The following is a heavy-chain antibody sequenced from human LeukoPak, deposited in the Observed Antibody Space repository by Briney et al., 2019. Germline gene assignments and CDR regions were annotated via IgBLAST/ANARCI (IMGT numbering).Heavy chain of an antibody. CDR1: GFTFSSYA. J-gene: IGHJ4*02. Sequence: GGSLRLSCAASGFTFSSYAMSWGRQAPGKGLEWVSAISGSGGSTYYADSVKGRFTISRDNSKNTLYLQMNSLRAEDTAVYYCAKHPRTYCSSTSCYGGLDYWGQGTLVTVSS. V-gene: IGHV3-23*01. CDR2: ISGSGGST. D-gene: IGHD2-2*01. CDR3: AKHPRTYCSSTSCYGGLDY.